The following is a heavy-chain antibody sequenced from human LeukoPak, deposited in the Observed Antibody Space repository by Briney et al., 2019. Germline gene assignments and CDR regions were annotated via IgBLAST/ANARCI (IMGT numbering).Heavy chain of an antibody. D-gene: IGHD6-13*01. J-gene: IGHJ4*02. CDR2: ISAYNGNT. CDR3: ARVPIPPYSSSWYQPFDY. CDR1: GYTFTSYD. V-gene: IGHV1-18*01. Sequence: ASVKVSFKASGYTFTSYDISWVRQAPGQGLEWMGWISAYNGNTNYAQKLQGRVTTTTDTSTSTAYMELRSLRSDDSAVYFCARVPIPPYSSSWYQPFDYWGQGTLVTVSS.